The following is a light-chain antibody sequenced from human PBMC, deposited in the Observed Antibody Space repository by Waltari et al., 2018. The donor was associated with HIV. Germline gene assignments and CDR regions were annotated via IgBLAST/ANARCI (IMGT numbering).Light chain of an antibody. J-gene: IGKJ2*03. CDR3: QQYYTTPQS. CDR1: QTVLYSSDNRDY. V-gene: IGKV4-1*01. CDR2: WAS. Sequence: DIVLTQSTDFMAVSLGERAAVNCTFSQTVLYSSDNRDYLAWYQVRPGQPPQLLIYWASTRQSGVPDRFSGSGSGTHFTLTISGLQAEDVAIYYCQQYYTTPQSFGQRTRLEI.